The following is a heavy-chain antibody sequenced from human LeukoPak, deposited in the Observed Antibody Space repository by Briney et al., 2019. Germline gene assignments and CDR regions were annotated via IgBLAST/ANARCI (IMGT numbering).Heavy chain of an antibody. CDR1: GFTFSSYS. J-gene: IGHJ6*02. D-gene: IGHD4-17*01. CDR2: ISSSSSYI. V-gene: IGHV3-21*01. CDR3: ARVVGDHAPADV. Sequence: GGSLRLSCAASGFTFSSYSMNWVRQAPGKGLEWVSSISSSSSYIYYADSVKGRFTISRDNAKNSLYLQMNSLRAEDTAVYYCARVVGDHAPADVWGQGTTVTVSS.